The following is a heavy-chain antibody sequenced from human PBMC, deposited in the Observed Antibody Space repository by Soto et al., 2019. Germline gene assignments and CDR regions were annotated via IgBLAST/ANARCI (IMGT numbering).Heavy chain of an antibody. CDR3: ARDKVGAIDY. V-gene: IGHV1-8*02. J-gene: IGHJ4*02. D-gene: IGHD1-26*01. CDR1: GYTFNSYD. Sequence: GASVKVSCKASGYTFNSYDITVVRKTTGQGLEWMGWMNPNSGNTGYAQKFQGRVTMTRNTSISTAYMELSSLRSEDTAVYYCARDKVGAIDYWGQGTLVTVSS. CDR2: MNPNSGNT.